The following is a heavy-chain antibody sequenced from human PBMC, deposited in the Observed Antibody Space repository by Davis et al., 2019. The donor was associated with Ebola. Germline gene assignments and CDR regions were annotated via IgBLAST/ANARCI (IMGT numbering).Heavy chain of an antibody. CDR3: ARDDSSPLDV. D-gene: IGHD6-6*01. CDR1: GYTFTSYY. V-gene: IGHV1-46*01. J-gene: IGHJ6*04. Sequence: ASVKVSCKASGYTFTSYYMHWVRQAPGQGLEWMGIINPSGGSTSYAQKFQGRVTMTTDTSTSTAYMELRSLRSDDTAVYYCARDDSSPLDVWGKGTTVTVSS. CDR2: INPSGGST.